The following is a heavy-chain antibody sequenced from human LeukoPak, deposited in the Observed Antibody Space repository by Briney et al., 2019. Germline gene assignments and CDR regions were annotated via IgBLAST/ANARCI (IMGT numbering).Heavy chain of an antibody. Sequence: ASVKVSCKASGYTFTSYGISWVRQAPGQGLEWMGWISAYNGNTSYAQKLQGRVTMTTDTSTSTAYMELRSLRSDDTAVYYCARRHSGYDPARLDYWGQGTLVTVSS. V-gene: IGHV1-18*01. CDR2: ISAYNGNT. CDR3: ARRHSGYDPARLDY. J-gene: IGHJ4*02. CDR1: GYTFTSYG. D-gene: IGHD5-12*01.